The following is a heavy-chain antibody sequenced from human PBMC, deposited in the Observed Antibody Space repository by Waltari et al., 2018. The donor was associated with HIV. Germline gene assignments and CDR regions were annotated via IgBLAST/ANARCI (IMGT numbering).Heavy chain of an antibody. V-gene: IGHV3-7*01. CDR1: GFTFSTYS. CDR3: AREPLGRAEI. Sequence: EVQLVESGGGLVQPGGSLRLSCAASGFTFSTYSMSWVRQAPGKGLEGVAKRKEDGSGEEYVDSVKGRFTVSRDNGKNSLYLQMNRLRVEDTAVYYCAREPLGRAEIWGQGTMVTVSS. J-gene: IGHJ3*02. D-gene: IGHD3-3*02. CDR2: RKEDGSGE.